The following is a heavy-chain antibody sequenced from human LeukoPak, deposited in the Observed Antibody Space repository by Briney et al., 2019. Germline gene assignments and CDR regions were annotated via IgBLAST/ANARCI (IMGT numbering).Heavy chain of an antibody. CDR1: GGSFSGYY. Sequence: TSETLSLTCAVYGGSFSGYYWSWIRQPPGKGLEWIGYIYYSGSTNYNPSLKSRVTISVDTSKNQFSLKLSSVTAADTAVYYCARDNYGSDYWGQGTLVTVSS. D-gene: IGHD3-10*01. CDR3: ARDNYGSDY. CDR2: IYYSGST. J-gene: IGHJ4*02. V-gene: IGHV4-59*01.